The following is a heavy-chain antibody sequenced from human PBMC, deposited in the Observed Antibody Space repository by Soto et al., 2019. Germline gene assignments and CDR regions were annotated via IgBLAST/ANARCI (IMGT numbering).Heavy chain of an antibody. CDR3: ARESHDILTGPPWVWYFDL. J-gene: IGHJ2*01. Sequence: QVQLQQGGAGPLRPLETLSLTCGVSGGSFSGYYWAWIRQSPAKGLEWIGEINDRGSSNYNPSLKRRVRISVDTSKNHYSLNLRSVTAADTAVYYCARESHDILTGPPWVWYFDLWGRGTLVTVSS. CDR2: INDRGSS. V-gene: IGHV4-34*01. D-gene: IGHD3-9*01. CDR1: GGSFSGYY.